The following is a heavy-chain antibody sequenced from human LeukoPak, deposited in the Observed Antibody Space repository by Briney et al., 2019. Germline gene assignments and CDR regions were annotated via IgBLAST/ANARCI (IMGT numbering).Heavy chain of an antibody. V-gene: IGHV4-30-4*01. CDR2: IYYSGST. CDR3: ASTWGRDGYNYFGY. D-gene: IGHD5-24*01. CDR1: GGSISSGDYY. Sequence: SQTLSLTCTVSGGSISSGDYYWSWIRQPPGKGLEWIGYIYYSGSTYYNPSLKSRVTISVDTSKNQFSLKLSSVTAADTAVYYCASTWGRDGYNYFGYGGQGHLVTVSS. J-gene: IGHJ4*02.